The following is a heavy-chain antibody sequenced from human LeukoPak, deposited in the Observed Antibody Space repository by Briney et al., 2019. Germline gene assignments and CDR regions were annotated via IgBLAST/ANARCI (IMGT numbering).Heavy chain of an antibody. CDR1: GFTFSNYA. CDR3: AKGTPTIDYFDY. Sequence: TGGSLRLACAASGFTFSNYAMSWVRQAPGKGLEWVSAISGSGGATYYADSVRGRFTISRDTSKNTLYLQMNSLRAEDTAVYYCAKGTPTIDYFDYWGQGTLVTVSS. CDR2: ISGSGGAT. V-gene: IGHV3-23*01. J-gene: IGHJ4*02. D-gene: IGHD5-24*01.